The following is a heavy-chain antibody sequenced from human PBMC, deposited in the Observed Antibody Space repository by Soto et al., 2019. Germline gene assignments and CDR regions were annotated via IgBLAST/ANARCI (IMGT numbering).Heavy chain of an antibody. CDR1: GGSISSGDYY. D-gene: IGHD3-22*01. J-gene: IGHJ6*02. CDR3: ARCYDSSGHLTPYYYYGMDV. Sequence: QVQLQESGPGLVKPSQTLSLTCTVSGGSISSGDYYWSWIRQPPGKGLEWIGYIYYSGSTYYNPSLKSRVTISVDTSKNQFSLKLSSVTAADTAVYYCARCYDSSGHLTPYYYYGMDVWGQGTTVTVSS. CDR2: IYYSGST. V-gene: IGHV4-30-4*01.